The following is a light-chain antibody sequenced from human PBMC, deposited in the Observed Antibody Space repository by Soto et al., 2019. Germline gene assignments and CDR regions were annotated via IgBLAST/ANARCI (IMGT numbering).Light chain of an antibody. CDR1: SSDVGTYNL. CDR3: CSYAGSRTWV. CDR2: EGS. J-gene: IGLJ2*01. Sequence: QSALTQPASVSGSPGQSITISCTGTSSDVGTYNLVSWYQQHPGKAPKLMIYEGSKRPSGVSNRLSGSKSGNTASLTISGLQAEDEADYYCCSYAGSRTWVFGGGTKLTVL. V-gene: IGLV2-23*01.